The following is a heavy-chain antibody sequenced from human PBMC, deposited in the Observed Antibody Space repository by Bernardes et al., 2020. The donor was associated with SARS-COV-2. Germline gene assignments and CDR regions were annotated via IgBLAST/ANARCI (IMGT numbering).Heavy chain of an antibody. D-gene: IGHD3-10*01. V-gene: IGHV4-61*02. J-gene: IGHJ6*02. CDR1: GGSISSGSYY. Sequence: SETLSLTCTVSGGSISSGSYYWSWIRQPAGKGLEWIGRIYSSGSTYYNPSLKSRVTISVDTSKNQFSLKLSSVTAADTAVYYCARASYGSGSGMDVWGQGTTVTVSS. CDR3: ARASYGSGSGMDV. CDR2: IYSSGST.